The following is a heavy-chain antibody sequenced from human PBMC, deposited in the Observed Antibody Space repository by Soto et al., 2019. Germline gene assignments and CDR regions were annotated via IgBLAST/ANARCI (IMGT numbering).Heavy chain of an antibody. CDR1: GYTFTSYD. J-gene: IGHJ5*02. D-gene: IGHD6-13*01. CDR3: ARGLGSSWYYDGFDP. Sequence: SVKDSCKASGYTFTSYDINWVRQATGQGLEWMGWMNPNSGNTGYSQKFQGRVTMTRNTSISTAYMELSSLRSEDTAVYYCARGLGSSWYYDGFDPWGQGTLVTVSS. CDR2: MNPNSGNT. V-gene: IGHV1-8*01.